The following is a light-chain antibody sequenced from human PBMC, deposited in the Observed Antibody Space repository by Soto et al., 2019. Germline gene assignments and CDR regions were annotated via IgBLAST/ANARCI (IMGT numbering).Light chain of an antibody. CDR1: QSVRSH. CDR3: QQYNNWPPIT. J-gene: IGKJ5*01. Sequence: EIVMTQSPATLSLSPGERATLSCRGSQSVRSHLVWYQQKPGQAPRLLIYDTSTRATGIPARFSGSGSGTEFTLTISSLQSEDFAVYYCQQYNNWPPITFGQGTRLEIK. CDR2: DTS. V-gene: IGKV3-15*01.